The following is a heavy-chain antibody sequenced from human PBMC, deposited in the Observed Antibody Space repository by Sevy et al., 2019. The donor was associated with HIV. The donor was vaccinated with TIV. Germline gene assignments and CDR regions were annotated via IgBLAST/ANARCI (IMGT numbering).Heavy chain of an antibody. CDR2: INPNSGGT. CDR3: ATDRTAPGVRCSGWYQDRQAAFDI. D-gene: IGHD6-19*01. Sequence: ASVKVSCKASGYTFTGYYMHWVRQAPGQGLEWMGWINPNSGGTNYAQKFQGRVTMTRDTSISTAYMVLSRLISDDTAVYYCATDRTAPGVRCSGWYQDRQAAFDIWGQGTMVTVSS. CDR1: GYTFTGYY. J-gene: IGHJ3*02. V-gene: IGHV1-2*02.